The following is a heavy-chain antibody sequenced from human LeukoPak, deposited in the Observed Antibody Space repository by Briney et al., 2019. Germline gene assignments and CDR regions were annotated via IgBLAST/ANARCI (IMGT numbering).Heavy chain of an antibody. D-gene: IGHD3-3*02. J-gene: IGHJ4*02. Sequence: PGGSLRLSCAASGFTFSSYAMHWVRQAPGKGLEWVAVISYDGSNKYYADSVKGRFTISRDNSKNTLYLQMNSLRAEDTAVYYCAKSEGGHFWRGYYVDWGQGTLVTVSS. V-gene: IGHV3-30-3*02. CDR1: GFTFSSYA. CDR3: AKSEGGHFWRGYYVD. CDR2: ISYDGSNK.